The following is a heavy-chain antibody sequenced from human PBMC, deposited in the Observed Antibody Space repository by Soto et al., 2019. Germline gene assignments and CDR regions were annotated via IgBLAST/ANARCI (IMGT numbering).Heavy chain of an antibody. J-gene: IGHJ4*02. CDR1: GFTFSSYA. Sequence: GGSLRLSCAASGFTFSSYAMSWVRQAPGKGLEWVSAISGSGGSTYYADSVKGRFTLSRNNPKNTLYLQMNSLRAEDTAVYYCAKCSGGGATITEWLPAYYFDYWGQGTLVTVSS. V-gene: IGHV3-23*01. CDR2: ISGSGGST. CDR3: AKCSGGGATITEWLPAYYFDY. D-gene: IGHD5-12*01.